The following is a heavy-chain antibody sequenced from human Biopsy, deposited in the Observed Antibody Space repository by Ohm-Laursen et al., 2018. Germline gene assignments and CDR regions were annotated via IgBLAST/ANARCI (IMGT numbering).Heavy chain of an antibody. Sequence: SVKVSCNASGYTFYSYGITWVRQAPGQGLEWMGWVTADNTNSAQKFQGRLTMTTDISTSTAYMDLKGLRSDDTAIYYCARAFGGAYYSYAFDLWGQGTLVTVSS. CDR2: VTADNT. CDR3: ARAFGGAYYSYAFDL. J-gene: IGHJ3*01. CDR1: GYTFYSYG. V-gene: IGHV1-18*01. D-gene: IGHD2-21*02.